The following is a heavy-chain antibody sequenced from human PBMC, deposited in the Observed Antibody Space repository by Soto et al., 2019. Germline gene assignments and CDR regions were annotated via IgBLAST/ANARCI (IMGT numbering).Heavy chain of an antibody. V-gene: IGHV4-31*03. D-gene: IGHD6-6*01. Sequence: QVQLQESGPGLVKPSQTLSLTCTVSGGSISSGGYYWSWIRQHPVKGLEWIGYIYYSGSTYYNPSRKSRVTMSVDTSKNQYSLKLSSVTAADTAVYYCARDRSGSSVFYYYYMDVWGKGTTVTVSS. CDR2: IYYSGST. CDR3: ARDRSGSSVFYYYYMDV. CDR1: GGSISSGGYY. J-gene: IGHJ6*03.